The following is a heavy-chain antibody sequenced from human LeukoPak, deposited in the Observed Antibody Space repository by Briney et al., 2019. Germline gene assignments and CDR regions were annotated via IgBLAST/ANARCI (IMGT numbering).Heavy chain of an antibody. CDR2: ISSGSSYI. CDR1: GFTFSSYT. Sequence: PGGSLRLSCAASGFTFSSYTMNWVRQAPGKGLEWVSIISSGSSYIHYADSVKGRFTISRDNSKNTLYLQMNSLRAEDTAVYYCAREEKSEAFDIWGQGTMVTVSS. V-gene: IGHV3-21*01. CDR3: AREEKSEAFDI. J-gene: IGHJ3*02.